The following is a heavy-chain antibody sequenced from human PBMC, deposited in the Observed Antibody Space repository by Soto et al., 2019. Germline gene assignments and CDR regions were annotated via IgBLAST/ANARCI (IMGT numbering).Heavy chain of an antibody. CDR3: AKEYCSGGSCPNWFDP. CDR2: NSWNSGSI. D-gene: IGHD2-15*01. Sequence: EVQLVESGGGLVQPGRSLRLSCAASGFTFDDYAMHWVRQAPGKGLEWVSGNSWNSGSIGYADSVKGRFTISRDNAKNSLYLQMNSLRAEETALYYCAKEYCSGGSCPNWFDPWGQGTLVTVSS. CDR1: GFTFDDYA. V-gene: IGHV3-9*01. J-gene: IGHJ5*02.